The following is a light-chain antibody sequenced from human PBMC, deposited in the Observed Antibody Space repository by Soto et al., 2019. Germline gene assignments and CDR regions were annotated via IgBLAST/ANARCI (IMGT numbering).Light chain of an antibody. V-gene: IGKV3-20*01. CDR1: QSVSSTY. CDR3: HHYGTSPLT. CDR2: GAS. J-gene: IGKJ1*01. Sequence: EIVLTQAPGTLSLSPGERATLSCRASQSVSSTYLAWYQHKPGQAPRLLIYGASSRATDIPDRFSGSGSGTDFTLTISRLEPEDFAVYYCHHYGTSPLTFGQGTKVEIQ.